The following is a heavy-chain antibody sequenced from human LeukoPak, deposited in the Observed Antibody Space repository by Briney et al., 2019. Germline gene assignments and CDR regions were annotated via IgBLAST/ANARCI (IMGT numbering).Heavy chain of an antibody. CDR2: IYHSGST. Sequence: SETLSLTCTVSGYSISSGYYWGWIRQPPGKGLEWIGSIYHSGSTYYNPSLKSRVTISVDTSKNQFSLKLSSVTAADTAVYYCARDRGRSHYIHQNWLDPWGQGTLVTVPS. CDR1: GYSISSGYY. V-gene: IGHV4-38-2*02. CDR3: ARDRGRSHYIHQNWLDP. D-gene: IGHD2-15*01. J-gene: IGHJ5*02.